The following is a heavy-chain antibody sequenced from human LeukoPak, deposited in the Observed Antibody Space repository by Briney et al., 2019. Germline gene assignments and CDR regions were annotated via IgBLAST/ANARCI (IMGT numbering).Heavy chain of an antibody. V-gene: IGHV4-61*08. CDR3: ARWDSGSGTSGTDAFDI. CDR1: GGSISSGGYY. CDR2: IFDSGDT. D-gene: IGHD3-10*01. Sequence: PSQTLSLTCTVSGGSISSGGYYWSWIRQTPGKGLEWIGNIFDSGDTNYNPSLQSRVTISVDTSKKQFSLKLRSVTAADTAVYYCARWDSGSGTSGTDAFDIWGQGTMVTVSS. J-gene: IGHJ3*02.